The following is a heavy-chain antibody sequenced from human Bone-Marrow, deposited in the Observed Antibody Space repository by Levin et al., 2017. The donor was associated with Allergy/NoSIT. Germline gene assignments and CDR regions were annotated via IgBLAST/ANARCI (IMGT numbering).Heavy chain of an antibody. V-gene: IGHV1-18*01. CDR3: ATRVNDNSGYSLLDAFDI. CDR1: GYTFTSHG. Sequence: ASVKVSCKASGYTFTSHGITWVRQAPGQGLEWMGWINPYNDNTKYAQKVQGRVTMTTDTSTNTAYMELRRLRSDDTAVYYCATRVNDNSGYSLLDAFDIWGQGTMVTVSS. J-gene: IGHJ3*02. D-gene: IGHD3-22*01. CDR2: INPYNDNT.